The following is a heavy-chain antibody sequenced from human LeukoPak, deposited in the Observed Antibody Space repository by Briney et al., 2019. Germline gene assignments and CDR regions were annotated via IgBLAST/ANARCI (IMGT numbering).Heavy chain of an antibody. CDR1: GGTFSSYA. CDR2: IIPIFGIA. V-gene: IGHV1-69*04. D-gene: IGHD1-26*01. J-gene: IGHJ4*02. Sequence: SVKVSCKASGGTFSSYAISWVRQAPGQGLEWMGRIIPIFGIANYAQKFQGRVTITADKSTSTAYMELSSLRSEDTAVYYCARDSGGSYRGGRIFDYWGQGTLVTVSP. CDR3: ARDSGGSYRGGRIFDY.